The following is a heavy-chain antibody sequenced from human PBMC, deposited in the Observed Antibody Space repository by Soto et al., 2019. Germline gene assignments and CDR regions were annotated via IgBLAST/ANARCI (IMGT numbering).Heavy chain of an antibody. D-gene: IGHD6-19*01. J-gene: IGHJ5*02. CDR2: IYTSGST. Sequence: LSLTCTVSGGSISSYYWSWIRQPAGKGLEWIGRIYTSGSTNYNPSLKSRVTMSVDTSKNQFSLKLSSVTAADTAVYYCARDRSSGWYNWLDPWGQGTLVTVYS. CDR1: GGSISSYY. V-gene: IGHV4-4*07. CDR3: ARDRSSGWYNWLDP.